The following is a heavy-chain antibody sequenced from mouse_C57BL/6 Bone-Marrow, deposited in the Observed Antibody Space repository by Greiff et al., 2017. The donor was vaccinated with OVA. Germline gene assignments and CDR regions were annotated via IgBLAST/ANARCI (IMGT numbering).Heavy chain of an antibody. J-gene: IGHJ3*01. CDR2: INPYNGGT. V-gene: IGHV1-19*01. Sequence: EVKLVESGPVLVKPGASVKMSCKASGYTFTDYYMNWVKQSHGKSLEWIGVINPYNGGTSYNQKFKGKATLTVDKSSSTAYMELNSLTSEDSAVYYCASYYYGSSYFAYWGQGTLVTVSA. CDR1: GYTFTDYY. D-gene: IGHD1-1*01. CDR3: ASYYYGSSYFAY.